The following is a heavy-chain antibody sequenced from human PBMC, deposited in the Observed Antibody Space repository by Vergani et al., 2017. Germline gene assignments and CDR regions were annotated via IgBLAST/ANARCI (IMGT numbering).Heavy chain of an antibody. CDR1: GGTFNNYA. D-gene: IGHD3-22*01. Sequence: QVQLVQSGAEVKKPGSSVKVSCKASGGTFNNYAISWVRQAPGQGLEWMGEILPIFGTTNYAQKFQGRVTITADESTSTAYMELSSLRSEDTAVYYCARVTYYYDSGGYYSYWGQGTLVTVSS. CDR2: ILPIFGTT. J-gene: IGHJ4*02. CDR3: ARVTYYYDSGGYYSY. V-gene: IGHV1-69*01.